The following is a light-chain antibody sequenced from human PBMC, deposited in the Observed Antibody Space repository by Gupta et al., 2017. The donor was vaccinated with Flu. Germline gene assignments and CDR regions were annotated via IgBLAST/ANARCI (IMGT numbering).Light chain of an antibody. CDR3: LQYDDWPKT. CDR1: HSVGNN. V-gene: IGKV3-15*01. Sequence: EIVMTQSPAALSVSPGERATLSCRASHSVGNNLAWYQQKPGQAPRLLMYGASTRATGIPATFSGSGSGTEFTLTINSLQSDDFAVYYCLQYDDWPKTFGQGTKVEVK. CDR2: GAS. J-gene: IGKJ1*01.